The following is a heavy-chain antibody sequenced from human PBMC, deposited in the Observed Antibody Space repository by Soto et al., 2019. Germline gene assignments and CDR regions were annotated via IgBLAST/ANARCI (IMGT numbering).Heavy chain of an antibody. D-gene: IGHD6-13*01. CDR3: ARSYSSRKKHDAFDI. CDR1: GGSISSYY. V-gene: IGHV4-59*01. Sequence: SETLSLTCTVSGGSISSYYWSWIRQPPGKGLEWIGYIYYSGSTNYNPSLKSRVTISVDTSKNQFSLKLSSVTAADTAVYYCARSYSSRKKHDAFDIWGQGTMVTVS. CDR2: IYYSGST. J-gene: IGHJ3*02.